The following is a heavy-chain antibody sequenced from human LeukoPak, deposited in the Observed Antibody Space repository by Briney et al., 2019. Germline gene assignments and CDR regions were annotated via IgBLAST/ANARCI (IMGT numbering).Heavy chain of an antibody. CDR1: GYTFTVYY. V-gene: IGHV1-2*02. D-gene: IGHD3-10*01. CDR2: INPNSGAT. CDR3: ASHTYYYGSGSSPLGY. Sequence: ASVKVSFKSSGYTFTVYYMHVVRQAPGQGLEWMGWINPNSGATNYAQKFQGRVTMTMDTSISTAYMELSRLRSDDTAVYYCASHTYYYGSGSSPLGYWGQGTLVTVSS. J-gene: IGHJ4*02.